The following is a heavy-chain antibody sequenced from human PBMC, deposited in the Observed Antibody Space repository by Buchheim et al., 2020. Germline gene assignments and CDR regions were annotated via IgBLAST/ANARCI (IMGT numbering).Heavy chain of an antibody. CDR2: ISSTGSTI. CDR1: GFTFSDYY. D-gene: IGHD3-9*01. Sequence: QVQLVESGGGLVKPGESLRLSCAASGFTFSDYYMSWIRQAPGKGLEWVSYISSTGSTIYYADSVKGRFPISRDNPKNSLYLQMSSLRAEDSAVYYCARDKYFDRWLGTWFDPWGQGTL. J-gene: IGHJ5*02. CDR3: ARDKYFDRWLGTWFDP. V-gene: IGHV3-11*01.